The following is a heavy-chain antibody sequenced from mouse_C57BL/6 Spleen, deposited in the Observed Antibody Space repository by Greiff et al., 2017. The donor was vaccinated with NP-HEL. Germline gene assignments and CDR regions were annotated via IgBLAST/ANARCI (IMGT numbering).Heavy chain of an antibody. CDR1: GFTFSSYT. CDR2: ISGGGGNT. CDR3: ALITTVVAPFDY. Sequence: EVQLVESGGGLVKPGGSLKLSCAASGFTFSSYTMSWVRQTPEKRLEWVATISGGGGNTYYPDSVKGRFTISRDNAKNTLYLQMSSLRSEDTALYYCALITTVVAPFDYWGQGTTLTVSS. J-gene: IGHJ2*01. D-gene: IGHD1-1*01. V-gene: IGHV5-9*01.